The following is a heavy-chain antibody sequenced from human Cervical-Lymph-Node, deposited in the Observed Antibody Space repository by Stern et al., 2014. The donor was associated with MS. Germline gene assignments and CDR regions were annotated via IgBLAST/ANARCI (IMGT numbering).Heavy chain of an antibody. CDR2: IYWDDQK. CDR1: GFSLSTSGLG. Sequence: QVTLKESGPALVKPTQTLTLTCTFSGFSLSTSGLGVGWIRQPPGEALECRAYIYWDDQKRYSPSLKSRLTITKDTSKNQVVLTLTNVDPVDTATYYCAHRTAGPFDYWGQGTLVTVSS. CDR3: AHRTAGPFDY. J-gene: IGHJ4*02. V-gene: IGHV2-5*02.